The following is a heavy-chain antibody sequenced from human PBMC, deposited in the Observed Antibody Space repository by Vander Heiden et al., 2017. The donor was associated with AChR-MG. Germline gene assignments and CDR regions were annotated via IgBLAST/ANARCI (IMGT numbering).Heavy chain of an antibody. Sequence: EVQLVESGGGLVQPGGSLRLSCAGPGFTFSSYSMNWVRQAPGKGLEWVSYISSSSSTIYYADAVKGRFTISRDNAKNSLYLQMNSLREEDTAVYYCARGILGGGSYPGDYWGQGTLVTVSS. CDR2: ISSSSSTI. D-gene: IGHD1-26*01. V-gene: IGHV3-48*02. J-gene: IGHJ4*02. CDR3: ARGILGGGSYPGDY. CDR1: GFTFSSYS.